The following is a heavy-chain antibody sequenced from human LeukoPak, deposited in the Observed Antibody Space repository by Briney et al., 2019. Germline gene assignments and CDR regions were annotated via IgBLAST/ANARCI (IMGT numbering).Heavy chain of an antibody. Sequence: GGSLRLSCAASGFTVSSNYMSWVRQAPGKGREWVSVIYSGGSTYYADSVKGRFTISRDNSKNTLYLQMNSLRAEDTAVYYCARDGFSSGYPYDAFDIWGQGTMVTVSS. V-gene: IGHV3-53*01. CDR1: GFTVSSNY. CDR3: ARDGFSSGYPYDAFDI. J-gene: IGHJ3*02. D-gene: IGHD3-22*01. CDR2: IYSGGST.